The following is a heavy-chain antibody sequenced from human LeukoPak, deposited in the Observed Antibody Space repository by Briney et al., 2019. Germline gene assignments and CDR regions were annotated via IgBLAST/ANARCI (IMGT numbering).Heavy chain of an antibody. CDR2: IGISSGNT. CDR3: AKGGRGSGVGPEGYFDY. J-gene: IGHJ4*02. D-gene: IGHD1-26*01. V-gene: IGHV3-48*04. Sequence: GGSLRLSCAASGFNFIDYSMNWVRQAPGKGLEWISYIGISSGNTKYADSVKGRFTISRDNAKNSLYLQMNSLRAEDTALYYCAKGGRGSGVGPEGYFDYWGQGTLVTVSS. CDR1: GFNFIDYS.